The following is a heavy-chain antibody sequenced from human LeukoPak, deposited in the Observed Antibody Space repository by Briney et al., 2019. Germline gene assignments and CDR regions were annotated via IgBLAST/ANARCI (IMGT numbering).Heavy chain of an antibody. CDR3: ARGTLLG. CDR2: ISSNGGST. V-gene: IGHV3-64*01. Sequence: GGSLRLSCAASGFTFSSYAMHWVRQAPGKGLEYVSAISSNGGSTYYANSVKGRFTISRDNAKNSLYLQMNSLRAEDTAVYYCARGTLLGWGQGTLVTVSS. CDR1: GFTFSSYA. D-gene: IGHD1-14*01. J-gene: IGHJ4*02.